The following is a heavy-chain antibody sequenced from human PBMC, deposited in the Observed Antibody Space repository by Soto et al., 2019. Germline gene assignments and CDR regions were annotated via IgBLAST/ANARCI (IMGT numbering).Heavy chain of an antibody. CDR3: ARDEIAEAGVDY. CDR1: GGSFSGFY. CDR2: INHIGST. V-gene: IGHV4-34*01. J-gene: IGHJ4*02. Sequence: SETLSLTCAVYGGSFSGFYWSWIRQPPGKGLEWIGEINHIGSTNLNPSLKSRLSISIDTSKNQFSLKMSSVTAEDTAVYYCARDEIAEAGVDYWGQGTLVTVSS.